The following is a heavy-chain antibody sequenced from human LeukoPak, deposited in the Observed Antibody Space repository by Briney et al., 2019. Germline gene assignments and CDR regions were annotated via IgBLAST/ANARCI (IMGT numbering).Heavy chain of an antibody. J-gene: IGHJ4*02. CDR1: GYTFTGYY. V-gene: IGHV1-2*02. D-gene: IGHD3-3*01. Sequence: ASVKVSCKASGYTFTGYYMHWVRQSPGQGLEWMGWINPNSGGTNYAQKFQGRVTMTRDTSISTAYMELSRLRSDDTAVYHCARGGFLEWLFRYYFDYWGQGTLVTVSS. CDR2: INPNSGGT. CDR3: ARGGFLEWLFRYYFDY.